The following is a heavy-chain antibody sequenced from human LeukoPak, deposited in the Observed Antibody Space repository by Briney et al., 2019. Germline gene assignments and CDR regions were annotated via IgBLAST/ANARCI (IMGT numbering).Heavy chain of an antibody. CDR1: GFTFDDYA. J-gene: IGHJ3*02. D-gene: IGHD6-19*01. V-gene: IGHV3-9*01. CDR3: ARVRMSGWTLGYAFDI. Sequence: GGSLRLSCAASGFTFDDYAMHWVRQAPGKGLEWVSGISWNSGTIGYADSVKGRFTISRDNAKNSLYLQMNSLRAEDTAVYYCARVRMSGWTLGYAFDIWGQGTMVTVSS. CDR2: ISWNSGTI.